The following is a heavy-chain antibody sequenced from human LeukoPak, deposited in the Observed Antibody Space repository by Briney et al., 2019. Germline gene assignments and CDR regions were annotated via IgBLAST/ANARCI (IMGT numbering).Heavy chain of an antibody. Sequence: GESLKISCTGSGYIFSNYWIGWVRQIPGKGLEWMGIIYPGDSDMRYSPSFQGQVIMSADKSISTAYLQWSGLKASDTAMYYCARLSRPHILDTNWFDSWGQGSLLTVSS. CDR2: IYPGDSDM. V-gene: IGHV5-51*01. D-gene: IGHD3-9*01. CDR3: ARLSRPHILDTNWFDS. J-gene: IGHJ5*01. CDR1: GYIFSNYW.